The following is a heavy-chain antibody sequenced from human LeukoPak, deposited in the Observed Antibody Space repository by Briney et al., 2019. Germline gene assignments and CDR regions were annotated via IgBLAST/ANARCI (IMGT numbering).Heavy chain of an antibody. J-gene: IGHJ3*02. D-gene: IGHD1-7*01. CDR1: GGTFSSYA. V-gene: IGHV1-69*05. Sequence: SVKVSCKASGGTFSSYATSWVRQAPGQGLEWMGGIIPIFGTANYAQKFQSRVTITTDESTSTAYMELSSLRSEDTAVYYCARDLTGTTLAFDIWGQGTMVTVSS. CDR2: IIPIFGTA. CDR3: ARDLTGTTLAFDI.